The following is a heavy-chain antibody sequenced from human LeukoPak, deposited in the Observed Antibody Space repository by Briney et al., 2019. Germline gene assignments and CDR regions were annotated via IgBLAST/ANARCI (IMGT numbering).Heavy chain of an antibody. CDR1: GYTFTGYY. Sequence: ASVKVSCKASGYTFTGYYVHWVRRAPGQGLEWMGWINPNSGGTNYAQKFQGRVTMTRDTSISTAYMELSRLRSDDTAVYYCARGRGNWNDVSFDYWGQGTLVTVSS. J-gene: IGHJ4*02. D-gene: IGHD1-1*01. CDR3: ARGRGNWNDVSFDY. CDR2: INPNSGGT. V-gene: IGHV1-2*02.